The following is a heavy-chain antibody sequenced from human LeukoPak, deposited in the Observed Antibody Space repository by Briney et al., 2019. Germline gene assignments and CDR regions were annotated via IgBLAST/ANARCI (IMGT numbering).Heavy chain of an antibody. D-gene: IGHD6-13*01. V-gene: IGHV2-70*11. CDR1: GFSLSTSGIC. CDR3: GRSRSATAGIYCDF. Sequence: SGPTLVNPTQTLTLTCTFSGFSLSTSGICVSWIRQPPGKALEWLARIDWDDDKYYSTSLETRLTISKDTSKNQVVLTLTNLDPVYTATYYCGRSRSATAGIYCDFWGQGPLVTVSS. CDR2: IDWDDDK. J-gene: IGHJ4*02.